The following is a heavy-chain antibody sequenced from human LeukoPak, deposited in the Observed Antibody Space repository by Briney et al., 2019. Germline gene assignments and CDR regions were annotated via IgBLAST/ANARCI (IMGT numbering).Heavy chain of an antibody. CDR3: ARDSGVTAMVPFDY. CDR1: GYTFTGYF. CDR2: INPNSGGT. J-gene: IGHJ4*02. Sequence: ASVKVSCKASGYTFTGYFIHWVRQAPGQGLEWMGWINPNSGGTNYAQKFQGRVTMTRDTSISTAYMELSRLRSDDTAVYYCARDSGVTAMVPFDYWGQGTLVTVSS. V-gene: IGHV1-2*02. D-gene: IGHD5-18*01.